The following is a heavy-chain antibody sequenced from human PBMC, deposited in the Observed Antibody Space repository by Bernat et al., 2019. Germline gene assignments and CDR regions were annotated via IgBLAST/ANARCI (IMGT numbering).Heavy chain of an antibody. Sequence: QLQLQESGPGLVKPSETLSLTCTVSGGSISSSSYYWGWIRQPPGKGLEWIASIYFSGSTSYNPSLKSRVNLSVDTSTNQFSLRLSSVTATDTAVYYCARLYYDSSGYYWFDPWGQGTLVTVSS. D-gene: IGHD3-22*01. V-gene: IGHV4-39*01. CDR1: GGSISSSSYY. CDR3: ARLYYDSSGYYWFDP. CDR2: IYFSGST. J-gene: IGHJ5*02.